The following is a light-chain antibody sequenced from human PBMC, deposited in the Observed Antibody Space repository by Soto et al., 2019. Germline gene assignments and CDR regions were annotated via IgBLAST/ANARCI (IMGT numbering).Light chain of an antibody. V-gene: IGKV3-20*01. CDR2: GAS. Sequence: EIVLTQSPATLSLSPGESATLSCRASQSMSSSYLAWYQQKPGQAPRLLIYGASNRATGIPDRFSGSGSGTDFTLTISRLEPEDFAVYYCQQYGSSGTFGQGTKVDIK. CDR1: QSMSSSY. CDR3: QQYGSSGT. J-gene: IGKJ1*01.